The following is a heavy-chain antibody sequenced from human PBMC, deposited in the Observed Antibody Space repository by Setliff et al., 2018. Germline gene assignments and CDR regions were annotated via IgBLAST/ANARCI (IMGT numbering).Heavy chain of an antibody. D-gene: IGHD6-19*01. CDR2: ISSSSSTI. Sequence: GGSLRLSCAASGFTFSSYSMNWVRQAPGKGLEWVSYISSSSSTIYYADSVKGRFTISRDNAKNSLYLQMNSLRAEDTAVYYCARGTGNPGLGYAFDIWGQGTMVT. J-gene: IGHJ3*02. CDR3: ARGTGNPGLGYAFDI. V-gene: IGHV3-48*01. CDR1: GFTFSSYS.